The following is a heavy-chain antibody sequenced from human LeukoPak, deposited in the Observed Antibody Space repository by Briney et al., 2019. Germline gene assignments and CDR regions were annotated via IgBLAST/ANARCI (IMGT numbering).Heavy chain of an antibody. CDR2: IYYSGST. CDR1: GGSISSSSYY. Sequence: PSETLSLTCTVSGGSISSSSYYWGWIRQPPAKGLDWIGSIYYSGSTYYNPSLKSRVTISVDTSKNQFSLKLSSVTAADTAVYYCARRPLTMVRGTRKDAFDIWGQGTMVTVSS. J-gene: IGHJ3*02. D-gene: IGHD3-10*01. CDR3: ARRPLTMVRGTRKDAFDI. V-gene: IGHV4-39*01.